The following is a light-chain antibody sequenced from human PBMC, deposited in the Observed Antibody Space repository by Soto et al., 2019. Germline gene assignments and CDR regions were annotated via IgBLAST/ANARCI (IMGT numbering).Light chain of an antibody. CDR3: QQTYTPLWT. Sequence: DIQMTQSPSSLSASVGDRVTITCRASQYISTYLNWYQNKPGKDPEILIFAASSLQGGVPSRFSGSGSGTDFNLSINTLQTEDFATYYCQQTYTPLWTFGQGTKLDIK. J-gene: IGKJ1*01. CDR1: QYISTY. V-gene: IGKV1-39*01. CDR2: AAS.